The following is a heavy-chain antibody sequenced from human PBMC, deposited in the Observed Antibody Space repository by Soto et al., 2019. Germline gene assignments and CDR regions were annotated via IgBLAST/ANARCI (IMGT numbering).Heavy chain of an antibody. V-gene: IGHV4-59*01. CDR3: ARDRNWNDENWFDP. CDR1: GGSISSYY. Sequence: PSETLSLTCTVSGGSISSYYWSWIRQPPGKGLEWIGYIYYSGSTNYNPSLKSRVTISVDTSKNQFSLKLSSVTAADTAVYYCARDRNWNDENWFDPWGQGTLVTVSS. D-gene: IGHD1-1*01. J-gene: IGHJ5*02. CDR2: IYYSGST.